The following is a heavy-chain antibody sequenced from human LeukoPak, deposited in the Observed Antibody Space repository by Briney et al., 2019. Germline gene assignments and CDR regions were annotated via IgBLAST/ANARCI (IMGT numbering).Heavy chain of an antibody. D-gene: IGHD6-19*01. CDR3: ASTKKWLAFDI. Sequence: TSETLSLTCAVYGGSFSGYYWSWIRQPPGKGLEWIGEINHSGSTNYNPSLKSRVTISVDTSKNQFSLKLTSMTAPDTAVYYCASTKKWLAFDIWGQGTMVTVSS. J-gene: IGHJ3*02. CDR2: INHSGST. V-gene: IGHV4-34*01. CDR1: GGSFSGYY.